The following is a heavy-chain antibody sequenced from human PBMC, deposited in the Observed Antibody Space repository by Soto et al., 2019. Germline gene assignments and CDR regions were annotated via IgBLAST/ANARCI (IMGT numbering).Heavy chain of an antibody. V-gene: IGHV4-30-4*01. CDR1: GGSTSSDNY. Sequence: SETLSLTCTVSGGSTSSDNYWSWIRQSPGKGLEWIGHIYYSGNTDYNPSLKSRLAISIDTSKNQFSLKLSSVTAADTAVYFCAREGGESSDGLYYFDSWGQGSLVTVSS. J-gene: IGHJ4*02. D-gene: IGHD3-16*01. CDR3: AREGGESSDGLYYFDS. CDR2: IYYSGNT.